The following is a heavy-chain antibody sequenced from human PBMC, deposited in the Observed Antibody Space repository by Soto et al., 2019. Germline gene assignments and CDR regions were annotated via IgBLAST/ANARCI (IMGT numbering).Heavy chain of an antibody. CDR3: ASIVVPAAPFDY. CDR1: GDSISSGGYY. V-gene: IGHV4-31*03. CDR2: FYFSGST. D-gene: IGHD2-2*01. J-gene: IGHJ4*02. Sequence: SETPSLTCTVSGDSISSGGYYWTWIRQHPGKGLEWIGYFYFSGSTYYNPSLKSRVTISIDTSKNQFSLKLSSVTAADTAVYYCASIVVPAAPFDYWGQGTLVTVSS.